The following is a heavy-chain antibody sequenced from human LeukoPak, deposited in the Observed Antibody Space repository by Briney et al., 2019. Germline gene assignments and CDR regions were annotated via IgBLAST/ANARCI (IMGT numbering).Heavy chain of an antibody. CDR1: GYTFTGYY. J-gene: IGHJ6*03. Sequence: ASVKVSCKASGYTFTGYYMHWVRQAPGQGLEWMGWINPNSGGTNYAQKFQGRVTMTRDTSISTAYMELSRLRSDDTAVYYCARVRITFYYYYYMDVWGKGTTVTVSS. CDR2: INPNSGGT. D-gene: IGHD1-20*01. CDR3: ARVRITFYYYYYMDV. V-gene: IGHV1-2*02.